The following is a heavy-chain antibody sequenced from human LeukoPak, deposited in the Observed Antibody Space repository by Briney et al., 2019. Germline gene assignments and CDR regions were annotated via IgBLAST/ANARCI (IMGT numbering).Heavy chain of an antibody. V-gene: IGHV3-23*01. Sequence: GGSLRLSCAASGFTFKNYAMNWVRQSPGQGLEWVSTISGDAVTSWYADSVKGRFTISRDNSKNTLYLQMNSLRAEDTAVYYCARDHCSSTSCYFDYWGQGTLVTVSS. CDR2: ISGDAVTS. CDR3: ARDHCSSTSCYFDY. CDR1: GFTFKNYA. J-gene: IGHJ4*02. D-gene: IGHD2-2*01.